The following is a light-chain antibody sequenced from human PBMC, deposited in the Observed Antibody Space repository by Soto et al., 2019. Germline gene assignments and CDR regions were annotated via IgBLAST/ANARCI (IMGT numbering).Light chain of an antibody. CDR1: QSVLSSSNNKNY. Sequence: DIVMTQSPDSLSVSLGERATINCKSSQSVLSSSNNKNYLAWYQQKPGQPPKEVIYWASTRGSGVPDRFSGSGSGTDFTLTISSLQAEDVAVYYCQHYYSSPLTFGGGTKVDIK. J-gene: IGKJ4*01. CDR3: QHYYSSPLT. CDR2: WAS. V-gene: IGKV4-1*01.